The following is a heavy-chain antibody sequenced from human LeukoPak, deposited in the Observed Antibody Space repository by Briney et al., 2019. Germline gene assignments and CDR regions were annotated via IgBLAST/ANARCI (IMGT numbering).Heavy chain of an antibody. V-gene: IGHV4-39*01. CDR2: IYYSGST. J-gene: IGHJ4*02. CDR3: ARQDIVVVPAAIGFDY. D-gene: IGHD2-2*01. Sequence: PSETLSLTCTVSGGSISSSSYYWGWIRQPPGKGLEWIGSIYYSGSTYYNPSLKSRVTISVDTSKNQFSLKLSSVTAADTAVYYCARQDIVVVPAAIGFDYWGQGTLATVSS. CDR1: GGSISSSSYY.